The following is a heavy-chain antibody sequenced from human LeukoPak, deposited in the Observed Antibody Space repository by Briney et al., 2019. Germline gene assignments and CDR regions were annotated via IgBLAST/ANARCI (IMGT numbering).Heavy chain of an antibody. Sequence: SXKVXCKASGGTFISYAISWVRQAPGQGVEWMGGIIPIFGTANYAQKFQGRVTITADEPTSTAYMELSSLRSEDTTVYYCARDVGATDAFDIWGQGTMVTVSS. CDR3: ARDVGATDAFDI. V-gene: IGHV1-69*01. CDR2: IIPIFGTA. J-gene: IGHJ3*02. CDR1: GGTFISYA. D-gene: IGHD1-26*01.